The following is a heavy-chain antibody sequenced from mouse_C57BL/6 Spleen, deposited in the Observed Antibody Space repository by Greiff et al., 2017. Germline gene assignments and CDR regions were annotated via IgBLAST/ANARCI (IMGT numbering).Heavy chain of an antibody. CDR2: IYPGSGST. Sequence: QVQLQQPGAELVKPGASVKMSCKASGYTFTSYWITWVKQRPGQGLEWIGDIYPGSGSTNYNKKFKDKATLTVDTYSSTAYMQLSSLTSEDSAVYCCARGGLDDWGQGTTLTVSS. V-gene: IGHV1-55*01. CDR1: GYTFTSYW. J-gene: IGHJ2*01. CDR3: ARGGLDD.